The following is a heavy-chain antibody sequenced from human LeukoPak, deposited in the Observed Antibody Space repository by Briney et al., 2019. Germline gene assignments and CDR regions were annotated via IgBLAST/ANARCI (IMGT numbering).Heavy chain of an antibody. D-gene: IGHD6-6*01. V-gene: IGHV1-2*02. J-gene: IGHJ5*02. CDR2: INPNSGGT. Sequence: ASVKVSCKASGYTFTGYYMHWVRQAPGQGLEWMGWINPNSGGTNYAQKFQGRVTMTRDTSISTAYMKLSRLRSDDTAVYYCARDSSSSKNDWFDPWGQGTLVTVSS. CDR3: ARDSSSSKNDWFDP. CDR1: GYTFTGYY.